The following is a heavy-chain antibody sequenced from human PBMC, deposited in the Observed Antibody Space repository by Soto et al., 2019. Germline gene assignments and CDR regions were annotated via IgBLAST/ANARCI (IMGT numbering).Heavy chain of an antibody. D-gene: IGHD2-2*01. V-gene: IGHV3-74*01. J-gene: IGHJ4*02. CDR3: ARGLYHKYGQDH. Sequence: EVQLVESGGGLVQTGGSLRLSCAASGFPFSSYWMHWVRQAPGEGLVWVARINGDGTSTNYADSVKGRFTISRDNDQNTVYLQMNSLRAEDTAVYSCARGLYHKYGQDHWGQGTLVTVSS. CDR2: INGDGTST. CDR1: GFPFSSYW.